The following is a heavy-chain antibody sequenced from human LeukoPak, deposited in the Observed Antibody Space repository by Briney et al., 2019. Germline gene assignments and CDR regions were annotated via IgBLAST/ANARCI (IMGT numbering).Heavy chain of an antibody. CDR1: GFTFSSYA. CDR3: ARDPRPVIAAAGTFDY. Sequence: GGSLRLSCAASGFTFSSYAMHWVRQAPGKGLEWVAVISYDGSNKYYADSVKGRFTISRDNSKNTLYLQMNSLRAEDTAVYCCARDPRPVIAAAGTFDYWGQGTLVTVSS. D-gene: IGHD6-13*01. V-gene: IGHV3-30-3*01. J-gene: IGHJ4*02. CDR2: ISYDGSNK.